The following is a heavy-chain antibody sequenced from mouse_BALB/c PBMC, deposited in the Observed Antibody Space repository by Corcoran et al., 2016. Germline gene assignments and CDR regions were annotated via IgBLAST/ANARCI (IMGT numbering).Heavy chain of an antibody. D-gene: IGHD1-1*01. V-gene: IGHV1S135*01. Sequence: EIQLQQSGPELMKPGASVKISCKASGYSFTSYYMHWVKQSHGKSLEWIGYIDPFNGGTSYNQKFKGKATLTVDKSSSTAYMHLSSLTSEDSAVYYCARLPYYYGSSSYATDYWGQGTSVTVSS. CDR3: ARLPYYYGSSSYATDY. J-gene: IGHJ4*01. CDR1: GYSFTSYY. CDR2: IDPFNGGT.